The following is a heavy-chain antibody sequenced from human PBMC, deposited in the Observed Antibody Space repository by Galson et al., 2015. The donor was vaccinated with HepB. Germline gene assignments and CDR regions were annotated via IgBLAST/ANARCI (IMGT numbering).Heavy chain of an antibody. CDR1: GFTFSSYA. CDR2: ISGSGGST. CDR3: AKDRGSSWYTYYFDY. J-gene: IGHJ4*02. D-gene: IGHD6-13*01. Sequence: SLRLSCAASGFTFSSYAMSWVRQAPGKGLEWVSAISGSGGSTYYSDSVKGRFTISRDNSKNTLYLQMDSLRAEDTAVYYCAKDRGSSWYTYYFDYWGQGTLVTVSS. V-gene: IGHV3-23*01.